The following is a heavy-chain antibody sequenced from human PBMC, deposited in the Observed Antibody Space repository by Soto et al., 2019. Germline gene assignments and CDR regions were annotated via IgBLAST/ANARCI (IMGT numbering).Heavy chain of an antibody. CDR1: GFSLTTSGVG. J-gene: IGHJ4*02. CDR2: IYWDDDK. Sequence: QITLKESGPTVVKPTETLTLTCTFSGFSLTTSGVGVCWVRQSPGKAPEWLALIYWDDDKRYSTSLNSRLIITKDTSKNQVVLTMANVDPADKATYYCAHRVLRTVFGLVTTTAIYFDFWGPGTPVVVSS. CDR3: AHRVLRTVFGLVTTTAIYFDF. D-gene: IGHD3-3*01. V-gene: IGHV2-5*02.